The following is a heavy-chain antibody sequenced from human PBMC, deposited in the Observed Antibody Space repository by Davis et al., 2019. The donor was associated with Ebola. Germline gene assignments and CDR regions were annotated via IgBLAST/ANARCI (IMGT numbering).Heavy chain of an antibody. CDR3: ARDRGMVSPYYFDY. CDR2: ISAYNGNT. CDR1: GYTFTSYG. Sequence: AASVKVSCKASGYTFTSYGISWVRQAPGQPLSFIFSISAYNGNTNYAQKLQGRVTMTTDTSTSTAYMELRSLRSDDTAVYYCARDRGMVSPYYFDYWGQGTLVTVSS. D-gene: IGHD2-21*01. J-gene: IGHJ4*02. V-gene: IGHV1-18*01.